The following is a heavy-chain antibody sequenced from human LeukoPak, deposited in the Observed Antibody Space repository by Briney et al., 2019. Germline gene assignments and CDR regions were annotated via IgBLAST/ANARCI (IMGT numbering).Heavy chain of an antibody. V-gene: IGHV3-48*03. CDR2: ISSSGSTT. Sequence: GSLRLSCAASGFIFNIYEMNWVRRAPGMGLEWVSYISSSGSTTYYADSVKGRFTISRDNAKNSLYLQMNSLRTEDTAVYYCARGAAGRQIAAAGYWGQGTLVTVSS. CDR1: GFIFNIYE. CDR3: ARGAAGRQIAAAGY. J-gene: IGHJ4*02. D-gene: IGHD6-13*01.